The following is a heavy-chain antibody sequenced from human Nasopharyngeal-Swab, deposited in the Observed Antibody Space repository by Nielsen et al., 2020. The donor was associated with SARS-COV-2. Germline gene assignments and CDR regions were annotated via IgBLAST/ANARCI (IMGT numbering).Heavy chain of an antibody. Sequence: WIRQPPGKGLGWIGYIYYSGSTNYNPSLKSRVTISVDTSKNQFSLKLSSVTAADTAVYYCARGGGSSSWVDYWGQGNLVTVSS. D-gene: IGHD6-13*01. CDR3: ARGGGSSSWVDY. J-gene: IGHJ4*02. V-gene: IGHV4-59*01. CDR2: IYYSGST.